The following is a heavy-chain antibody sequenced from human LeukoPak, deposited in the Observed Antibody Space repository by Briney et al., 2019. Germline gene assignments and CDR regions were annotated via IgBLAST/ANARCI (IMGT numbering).Heavy chain of an antibody. CDR2: LYYSGTT. CDR1: GGSISSDRYY. D-gene: IGHD6-19*01. CDR3: AREVVRYSSGWYL. Sequence: SETLSLTCNVSGGSISSDRYYWGWIRQPPGKGLEWIGNLYYSGTTYSNPSLESRLTMSVDTSKDQFSLKLRSVTAADTAVYYCAREVVRYSSGWYLWGQGTLVTVSS. J-gene: IGHJ5*02. V-gene: IGHV4-39*07.